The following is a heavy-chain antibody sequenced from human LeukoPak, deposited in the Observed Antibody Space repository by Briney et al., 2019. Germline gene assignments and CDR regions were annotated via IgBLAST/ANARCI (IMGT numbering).Heavy chain of an antibody. CDR1: GFDFGTYS. CDR3: ARGEPAFDGFDI. J-gene: IGHJ3*02. CDR2: ISSSGRHT. Sequence: GGSLRLSCAASGFDFGTYSMIWVRQAPGKGLEWVSTISSSGRHTYYAGSIQGRLIISRDNAKNSLSLQMNSLEAEDTAAYYCARGEPAFDGFDIWGQGTQVTVSS. D-gene: IGHD1-26*01. V-gene: IGHV3-21*06.